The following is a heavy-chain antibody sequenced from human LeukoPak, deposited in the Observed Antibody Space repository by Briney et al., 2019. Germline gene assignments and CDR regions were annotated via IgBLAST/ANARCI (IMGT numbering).Heavy chain of an antibody. CDR3: AKDLGGSSSPDYYFDY. Sequence: PGRSLRLSCAASGFTFSSYGMHWVRQAPGKGLEWVAVIWYDGSNKYYADSVKGRFTISRDNSKNTLYLQMNSLRAEDTAVYYCAKDLGGSSSPDYYFDYWGQGTLVTVFS. D-gene: IGHD6-6*01. J-gene: IGHJ4*02. CDR2: IWYDGSNK. CDR1: GFTFSSYG. V-gene: IGHV3-33*06.